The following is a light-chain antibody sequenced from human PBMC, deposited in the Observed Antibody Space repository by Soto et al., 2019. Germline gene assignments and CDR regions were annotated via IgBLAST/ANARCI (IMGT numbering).Light chain of an antibody. CDR1: SSDVGGYND. Sequence: QAVVTLPPSASGSPGQSVAISCTGTSSDVGGYNDVSWYQQYPGKAPKLMIYDVTKRPSGVPDRFSGSKSGNTASLTVSGLQAEDEADYYCSSYAGTHIVFGTGTKVTVL. CDR2: DVT. CDR3: SSYAGTHIV. V-gene: IGLV2-8*01. J-gene: IGLJ1*01.